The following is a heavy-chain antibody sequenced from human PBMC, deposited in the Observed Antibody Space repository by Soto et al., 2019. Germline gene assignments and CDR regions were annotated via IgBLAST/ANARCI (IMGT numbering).Heavy chain of an antibody. CDR1: GYSFTSYW. J-gene: IGHJ4*02. CDR3: ARRVYGDYEQNYFDY. V-gene: IGHV5-51*01. D-gene: IGHD4-17*01. CDR2: IYPGDSDP. Sequence: PGESLKISCKGSGYSFTSYWIGLVRQMPGKGLEYMGIIYPGDSDPRYSPSFQGQVTISADKSISTAYLQWSSLKASDTAMYYCARRVYGDYEQNYFDYWRQGPLVTVSS.